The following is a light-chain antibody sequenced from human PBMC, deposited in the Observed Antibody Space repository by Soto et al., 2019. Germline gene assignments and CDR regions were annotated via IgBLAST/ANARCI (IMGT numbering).Light chain of an antibody. CDR3: QQRSNWPPIT. Sequence: IVLTQSPCTLSLSPGERATLSCRASQSVSSSYLAWYQQKPGQAPRLLIYDASNRATGIPARFSGSGSGTDFTLTISSLEPEDFAVYYCQQRSNWPPITFGQGTRLEI. CDR2: DAS. V-gene: IGKV3-11*01. CDR1: QSVSSSY. J-gene: IGKJ5*01.